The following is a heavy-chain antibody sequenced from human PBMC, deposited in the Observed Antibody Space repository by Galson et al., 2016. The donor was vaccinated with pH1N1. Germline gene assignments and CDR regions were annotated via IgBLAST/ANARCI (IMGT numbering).Heavy chain of an antibody. V-gene: IGHV3-7*01. CDR2: INQDGDKK. CDR1: DFTLDYA. D-gene: IGHD3-9*01. Sequence: SLRLSCAASDFTLDYAMNWVRQAPGKGVQWVANINQDGDKKYYVGSVEGRFTISRDNAKNSLYLQMNNLRDEDTAMYFCARRYFDYWGQGALVTVSS. J-gene: IGHJ4*02. CDR3: ARRYFDY.